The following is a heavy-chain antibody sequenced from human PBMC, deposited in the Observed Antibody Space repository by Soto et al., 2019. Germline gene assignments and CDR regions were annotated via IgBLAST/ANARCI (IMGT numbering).Heavy chain of an antibody. Sequence: ASVKVSCKASGYTFTSCYMHWVRQAPGQGLEWVGIINPSGGSTSYAQKFQGRVTMTRDTSTSTVYMGLSSLRSEDTAVYYCARVVSPMYYDSSGYYYHYYYYGMDVWGQGTTVTVSS. CDR2: INPSGGST. CDR3: ARVVSPMYYDSSGYYYHYYYYGMDV. V-gene: IGHV1-46*01. D-gene: IGHD3-22*01. J-gene: IGHJ6*02. CDR1: GYTFTSCY.